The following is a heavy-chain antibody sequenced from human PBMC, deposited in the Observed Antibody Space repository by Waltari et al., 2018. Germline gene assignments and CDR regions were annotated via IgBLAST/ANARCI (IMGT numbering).Heavy chain of an antibody. D-gene: IGHD6-19*01. J-gene: IGHJ3*02. CDR2: ISWNSGSI. V-gene: IGHV3-9*01. Sequence: EVQLVESGGGLVQPGRSLRLSCAASGFTFDDYAMPWVRQAPGKGLEWVSGISWNSGSIGYADSVKGRFTISRDNAKNSLYLQMNSLRAEDTALYYCAKDIEQWLVLRGAFDIWGQGTMVTVSS. CDR3: AKDIEQWLVLRGAFDI. CDR1: GFTFDDYA.